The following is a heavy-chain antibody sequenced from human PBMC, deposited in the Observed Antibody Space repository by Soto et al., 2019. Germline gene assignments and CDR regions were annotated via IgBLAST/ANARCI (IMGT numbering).Heavy chain of an antibody. CDR1: GGSISSSNW. CDR3: ASRLSLTSVDGTRYFDY. D-gene: IGHD6-19*01. V-gene: IGHV4-4*02. CDR2: IYHSWST. J-gene: IGHJ4*02. Sequence: QVQLQESGPGLLKPSGTLSLTCAVSGGSISSSNWWSWVRQPPGKGLEWIGEIYHSWSTNYNPSLSIRVNISVDKSMNQCSRKLSSVTAEDPAVYYCASRLSLTSVDGTRYFDYWVQCTLVTASS.